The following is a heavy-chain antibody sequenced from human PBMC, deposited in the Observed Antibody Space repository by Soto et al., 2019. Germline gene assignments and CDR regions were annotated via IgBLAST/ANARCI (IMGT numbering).Heavy chain of an antibody. J-gene: IGHJ2*01. CDR3: ASVTGGAWYFDL. Sequence: ASVKVSCKASGYTFTSYAISWVRQAPGQGLEWMGWISAYNGHTHYAQKLQGRVTMTTDTSTSTAYMELRSLRSDDTAVYYCASVTGGAWYFDLWGRGTLVTVSS. D-gene: IGHD7-27*01. V-gene: IGHV1-18*01. CDR2: ISAYNGHT. CDR1: GYTFTSYA.